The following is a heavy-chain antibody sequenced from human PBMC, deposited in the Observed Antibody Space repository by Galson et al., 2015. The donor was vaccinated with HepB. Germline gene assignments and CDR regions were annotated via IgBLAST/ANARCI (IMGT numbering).Heavy chain of an antibody. CDR1: GGTFSSYA. V-gene: IGHV1-69*13. CDR2: IVPIFGTA. CDR3: ARDGLYYYDSSGYSSLDY. Sequence: SVKVSCKASGGTFSSYAISWVRQAPGQGLEWMGGIVPIFGTANYAQKFQGRVTITADESTSTAYMELSSLRSEDTAVYYCARDGLYYYDSSGYSSLDYWGQGTLVTVSS. J-gene: IGHJ4*02. D-gene: IGHD3-22*01.